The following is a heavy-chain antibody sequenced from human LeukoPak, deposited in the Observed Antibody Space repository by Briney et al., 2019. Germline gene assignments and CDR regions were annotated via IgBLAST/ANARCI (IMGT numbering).Heavy chain of an antibody. Sequence: ASVKVSCKASGYTFTGYYMRWVRQAPGQGLEWMGWINPNSGGTNYAQKFQGRVTMTRDTSIRTAYMELSRLRSDDTAVYYCAREGVAATLYYFDYWGQGTLVTVSS. CDR3: AREGVAATLYYFDY. J-gene: IGHJ4*02. V-gene: IGHV1-2*02. D-gene: IGHD2-15*01. CDR2: INPNSGGT. CDR1: GYTFTGYY.